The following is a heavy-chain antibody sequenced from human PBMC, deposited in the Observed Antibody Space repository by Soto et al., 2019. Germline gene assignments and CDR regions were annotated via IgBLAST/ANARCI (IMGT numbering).Heavy chain of an antibody. Sequence: QVQLQESGPGLVKPSETLSLTCTVSGGSVSSGSYYWSWIRQPPGKGLEWIGYIYYSGSTNYNPSLKSRVTISVDTSKNQFSLKLSSVIAADTAVYYCARVPLYYYDSSGYNDYWGQGTLVTVSS. V-gene: IGHV4-61*01. CDR2: IYYSGST. CDR3: ARVPLYYYDSSGYNDY. CDR1: GGSVSSGSYY. D-gene: IGHD3-22*01. J-gene: IGHJ4*02.